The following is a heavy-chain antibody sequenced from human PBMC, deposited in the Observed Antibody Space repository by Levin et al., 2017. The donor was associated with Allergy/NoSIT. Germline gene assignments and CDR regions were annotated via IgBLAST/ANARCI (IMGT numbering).Heavy chain of an antibody. CDR3: TRVPRGTMVLNYGLDV. CDR1: GFNLTDYW. CDR2: INSDGTST. Sequence: GGSLRLSCAASGFNLTDYWMHWVRQAPGKGLVWVSRINSDGTSTNYADSVKGRFTISRDNAKGTLYLQMSSLRADDTAVYYCTRVPRGTMVLNYGLDVWGQGTTVTVSS. J-gene: IGHJ6*02. V-gene: IGHV3-74*01. D-gene: IGHD4/OR15-4a*01.